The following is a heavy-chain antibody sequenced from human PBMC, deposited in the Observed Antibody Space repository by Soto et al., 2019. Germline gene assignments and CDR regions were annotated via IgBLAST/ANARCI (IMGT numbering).Heavy chain of an antibody. D-gene: IGHD2-2*01. CDR2: IYYSGST. Sequence: SETLSLTCTVSGGSISSGDYYWSWIRQPPGKGLEWIGYIYYSGSTYYNPSLKSRVTISVDTSKNQFSLKLSSVTAADTAVYYCARAARFTVPAALDVWGQGTTVTVS. J-gene: IGHJ6*02. V-gene: IGHV4-30-4*01. CDR1: GGSISSGDYY. CDR3: ARAARFTVPAALDV.